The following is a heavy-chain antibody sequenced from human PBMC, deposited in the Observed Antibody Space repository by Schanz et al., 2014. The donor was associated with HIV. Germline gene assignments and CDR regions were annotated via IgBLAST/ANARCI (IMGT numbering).Heavy chain of an antibody. Sequence: QVQLVQSGAEVKKPGSSVKVSCKASGGTFSSYAISWVRQAPGQGLEWMGWINPNSGGTNYAQKFQGRVTLTRDTSISTAYMELSRLRSDDTAVYYCAREKFSTLTGYPQNAFDIWGQGTMVTVSS. CDR1: GGTFSSYA. D-gene: IGHD3-9*01. CDR2: INPNSGGT. CDR3: AREKFSTLTGYPQNAFDI. J-gene: IGHJ3*02. V-gene: IGHV1-2*02.